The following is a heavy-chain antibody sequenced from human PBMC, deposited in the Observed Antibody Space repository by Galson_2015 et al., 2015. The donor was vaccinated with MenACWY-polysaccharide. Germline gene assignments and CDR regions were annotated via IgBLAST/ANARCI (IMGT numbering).Heavy chain of an antibody. CDR1: GFTFDDYA. D-gene: IGHD1-26*01. Sequence: SLRLSCAASGFTFDDYAMHWVRQAPGKGLEWVSGISWNSGSIGYADSVKGRFTISRDNAKNPLYLQMNSLRAEDTALYYCAKDTKGAVQPNPFDYWGQGTLVTVSS. J-gene: IGHJ4*02. CDR3: AKDTKGAVQPNPFDY. CDR2: ISWNSGSI. V-gene: IGHV3-9*01.